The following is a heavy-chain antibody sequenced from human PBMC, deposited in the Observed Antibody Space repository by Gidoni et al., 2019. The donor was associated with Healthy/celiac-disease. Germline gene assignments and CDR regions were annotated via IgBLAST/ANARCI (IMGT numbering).Heavy chain of an antibody. J-gene: IGHJ4*02. D-gene: IGHD6-13*01. CDR2: ISYDVSNK. CDR3: ARGTGYSSSWYAPSFDY. V-gene: IGHV3-30-3*01. CDR1: GFTFRRYA. Sequence: VQLVESGGRVVQPERSLRLSCAATGFTFRRYAMHWGLQAPGTGLECVAVISYDVSNKYYADSVKGRFTISRDNSKNTLYLQMNSLRAEDTAVYYCARGTGYSSSWYAPSFDYWGQGTLVTVSS.